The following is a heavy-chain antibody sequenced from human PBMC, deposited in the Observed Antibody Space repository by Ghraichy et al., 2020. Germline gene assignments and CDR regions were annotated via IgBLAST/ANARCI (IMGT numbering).Heavy chain of an antibody. Sequence: GGSLRLSCAASGFTFSSYAMHWVRQAPGKGLEWVAVISYDGSNKYYADSVKGRFTISRDNSKNTLYLQMNSLRAEDTAVYYCARDFTYSYYYDSSGYYPDYWGQGTLVTVSS. J-gene: IGHJ4*02. CDR1: GFTFSSYA. CDR3: ARDFTYSYYYDSSGYYPDY. CDR2: ISYDGSNK. D-gene: IGHD3-22*01. V-gene: IGHV3-30-3*01.